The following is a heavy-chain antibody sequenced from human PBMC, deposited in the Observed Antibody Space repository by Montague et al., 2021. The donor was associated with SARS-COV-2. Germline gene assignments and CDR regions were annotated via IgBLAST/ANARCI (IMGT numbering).Heavy chain of an antibody. D-gene: IGHD6-19*01. Sequence: SETPSLTCTVAGGSTNIHYWNWIRQSPGKRPEWIGYIYYNGNTKNNPSLQSRVTISIDTSKNQFSLRLNPVTAADTAVYFCARGWAFDPWGQGRLVTVSS. CDR2: IYYNGNT. CDR1: GGSTNIHY. CDR3: ARGWAFDP. V-gene: IGHV4-59*08. J-gene: IGHJ3*01.